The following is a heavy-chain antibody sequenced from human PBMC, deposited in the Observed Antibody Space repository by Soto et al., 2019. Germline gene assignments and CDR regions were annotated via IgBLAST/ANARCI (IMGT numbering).Heavy chain of an antibody. Sequence: QPGGSLRLSCAASGFTVSSNYMSWVRQAPGKGLEWVSVIYSGGSTYYADSVKGRFTISRDNSKNTLFLQMNSLRAEDTAIYYCAKAISDYYAPSDYWGQGTQVTVSS. CDR1: GFTVSSNY. J-gene: IGHJ4*02. D-gene: IGHD3-22*01. CDR3: AKAISDYYAPSDY. V-gene: IGHV3-53*01. CDR2: IYSGGST.